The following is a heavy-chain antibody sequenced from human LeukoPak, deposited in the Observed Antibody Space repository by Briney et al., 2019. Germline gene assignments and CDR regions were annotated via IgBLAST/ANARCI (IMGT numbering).Heavy chain of an antibody. CDR3: ARDLFYYYDSSGGAFDI. D-gene: IGHD3-22*01. J-gene: IGHJ3*02. CDR1: GYTFTSYA. Sequence: ASVKVSCKASGYTFTSYAMHWVRQAPGQRLEWMGWINACNGNTKYSQKFQGRVTITRDTSASTAYMELSSLRSEDTAVYYCARDLFYYYDSSGGAFDIWGQGTMVTVSS. CDR2: INACNGNT. V-gene: IGHV1-3*01.